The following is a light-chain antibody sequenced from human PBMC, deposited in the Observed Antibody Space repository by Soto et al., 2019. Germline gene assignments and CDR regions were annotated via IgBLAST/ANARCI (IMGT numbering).Light chain of an antibody. Sequence: EIVLTQSPDTLSLSPGERATLSCRASQTVTSGYLAWYQQKPGLAPRLLMYGASTGATGIPDRFSGSGSGRDVILTISRMEQAEDVVEFCCEYCSSSTTVGGGTRV. J-gene: IGKJ4*01. CDR1: QTVTSGY. CDR3: CEYCSSSTT. CDR2: GAS. V-gene: IGKV3-20*01.